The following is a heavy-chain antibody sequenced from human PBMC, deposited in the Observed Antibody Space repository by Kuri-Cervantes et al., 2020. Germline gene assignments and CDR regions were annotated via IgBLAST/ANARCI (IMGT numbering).Heavy chain of an antibody. D-gene: IGHD3-3*01. Sequence: GSLRLSCAASGFTFSSYWMSWVRQPPGKGLEWIGEIYHSGSTNYNPSLKSRVTISVDKSKNQFSLKLSSVTAADTAVYYCARGTTSHDSVDAFDIWGQGTMVTVSS. CDR1: GFTFSSYW. CDR3: ARGTTSHDSVDAFDI. CDR2: IYHSGST. V-gene: IGHV4-4*02. J-gene: IGHJ3*02.